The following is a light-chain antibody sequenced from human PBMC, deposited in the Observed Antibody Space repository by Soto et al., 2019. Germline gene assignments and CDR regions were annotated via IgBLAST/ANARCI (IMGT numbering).Light chain of an antibody. Sequence: QSVLNQPASVSGSPGQSVTISCTATSSDVENYKLVSWCQQHPGKAPKLIIYEVTKRPSGVSNRFSGSKSANTASLTISGLQPEDEADYYCCSSVGSYVFGTGTKVTVL. J-gene: IGLJ1*01. CDR2: EVT. CDR1: SSDVENYKL. CDR3: CSSVGSYV. V-gene: IGLV2-23*02.